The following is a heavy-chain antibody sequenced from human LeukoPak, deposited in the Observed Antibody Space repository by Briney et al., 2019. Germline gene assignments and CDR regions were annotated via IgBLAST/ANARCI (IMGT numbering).Heavy chain of an antibody. CDR2: INPNSGGT. D-gene: IGHD3-16*01. J-gene: IGHJ3*02. V-gene: IGHV1-2*02. CDR3: AAYDYVWGSYGGLSSDDAFDI. Sequence: GASVKVSCKASGYTFTGYYMHWVRQAPGQGLEWMGWINPNSGGTNYAQKFQGRVTMTRDTSISTAYMELSRLRSDDTAVYYCAAYDYVWGSYGGLSSDDAFDIWGQGTMVTVSS. CDR1: GYTFTGYY.